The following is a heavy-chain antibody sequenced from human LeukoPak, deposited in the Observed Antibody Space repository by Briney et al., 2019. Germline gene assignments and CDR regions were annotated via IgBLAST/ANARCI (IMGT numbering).Heavy chain of an antibody. D-gene: IGHD2-2*01. CDR3: ARRRRQLWFDY. CDR1: GGSISSSSYY. V-gene: IGHV4-39*07. J-gene: IGHJ5*01. Sequence: SETLSLTCTVSGGSISSSSYYWGWIRQPPGKGLEWIGSIYYSGSTYYNPSLKSRVTISVDTSKNQFSLKLSSVTAADTAVYYCARRRRQLWFDYWGQGTLVTVSS. CDR2: IYYSGST.